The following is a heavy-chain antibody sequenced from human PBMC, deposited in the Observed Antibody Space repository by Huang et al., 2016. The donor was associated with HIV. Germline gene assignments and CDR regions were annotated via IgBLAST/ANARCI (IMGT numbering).Heavy chain of an antibody. D-gene: IGHD1-7*01. Sequence: VESGGRSVQPGGSIKLVCVGSTFTFGAYWMSWVRQPTGKGLEWVANIKQDESEKYYVDSVKGRFNISRDNARKVLFLEMDNLRVEDTAMYFCATKTAGMDIWGQGTTVTVSS. V-gene: IGHV3-7*01. CDR2: IKQDESEK. CDR1: TFTFGAYW. J-gene: IGHJ6*02. CDR3: ATKTAGMDI.